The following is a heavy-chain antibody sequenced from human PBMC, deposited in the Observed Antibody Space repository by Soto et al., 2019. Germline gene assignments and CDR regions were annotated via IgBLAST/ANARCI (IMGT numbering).Heavy chain of an antibody. D-gene: IGHD3-10*01. J-gene: IGHJ6*02. CDR1: GFTFSLYS. Sequence: EAHLVESGGGLVQPGGSLRLSCAASGFTFSLYSMSWVRQAPGKGLEWVSYISRSSTGIHYADSVKGRFTISRDDATNSTHLQMNSLRDGDTAVYYCARAVTWGLDVWGQGTTVSISS. CDR2: ISRSSTGI. CDR3: ARAVTWGLDV. V-gene: IGHV3-48*02.